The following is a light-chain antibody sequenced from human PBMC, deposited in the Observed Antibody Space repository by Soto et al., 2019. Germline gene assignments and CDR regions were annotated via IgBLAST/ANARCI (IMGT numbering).Light chain of an antibody. CDR2: AVT. J-gene: IGLJ1*01. V-gene: IGLV2-14*01. Sequence: QSALTQPASVSGSPGQSITISCTGTSSDVGGYNYVSWYQPHPGKAPKLLIYAVTDRPSGVSSRFSGSKSGNTASLTIAGLQAEDEADYYCSSYTSSSTLFGTGTKLTVL. CDR3: SSYTSSSTL. CDR1: SSDVGGYNY.